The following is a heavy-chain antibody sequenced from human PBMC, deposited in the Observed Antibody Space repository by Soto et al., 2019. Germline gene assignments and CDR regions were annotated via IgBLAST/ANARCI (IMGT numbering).Heavy chain of an antibody. CDR1: GFTFSSYA. Sequence: PGGSLRLSCAASGFTFSSYAMHWVRQAPGKGLEYVSAISSNGGSTYYADSVKGRFTISRDNSKNTLYLQMSSLRAEDTAVYYCVKMGDGAFDIWGQGPMVTVSS. V-gene: IGHV3-64D*06. J-gene: IGHJ3*02. D-gene: IGHD3-16*01. CDR3: VKMGDGAFDI. CDR2: ISSNGGST.